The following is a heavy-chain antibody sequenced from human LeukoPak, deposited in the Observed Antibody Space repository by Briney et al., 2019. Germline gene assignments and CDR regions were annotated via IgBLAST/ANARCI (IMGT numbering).Heavy chain of an antibody. Sequence: PSETLSLTCAVYGGSFSGYYWSWIRQPPGKGLEWIGEINHSGSTNYNPSLKSRVTISVDTSKNQFSLKLSSVTAADTAIYYCARDGPVSSGYSYWGQGILVTVSS. D-gene: IGHD3-10*01. J-gene: IGHJ4*02. V-gene: IGHV4-34*01. CDR1: GGSFSGYY. CDR2: INHSGST. CDR3: ARDGPVSSGYSY.